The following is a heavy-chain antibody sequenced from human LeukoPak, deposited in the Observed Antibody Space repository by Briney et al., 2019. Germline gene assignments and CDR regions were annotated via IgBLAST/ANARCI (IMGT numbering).Heavy chain of an antibody. D-gene: IGHD1-26*01. V-gene: IGHV4-61*02. CDR1: GASISSGSYY. CDR2: IHSSGST. CDR3: ASPRVGEGDY. J-gene: IGHJ4*02. Sequence: SETLSLTCTVSGASISSGSYYWIWIRQPAGKGLEWIGRIHSSGSTNYNPSLKSRVTISVDTSKNQFSLKLSSVTAADTAVYYWASPRVGEGDYWGQGTLVTVSS.